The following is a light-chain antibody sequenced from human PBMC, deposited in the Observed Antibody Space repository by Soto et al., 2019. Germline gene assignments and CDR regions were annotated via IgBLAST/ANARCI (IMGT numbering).Light chain of an antibody. CDR2: DVT. V-gene: IGLV2-14*01. CDR1: SSDVGGYNY. Sequence: QSALTQPASVSGSPGQSITISCTGTSSDVGGYNYVSWHQQHPGKAPKLMIYDVTNRPSGVSDRFSGSKSGNTASLTISGLQAEDEADYYCSSYTSRSNHVFGTGTKLTVL. CDR3: SSYTSRSNHV. J-gene: IGLJ1*01.